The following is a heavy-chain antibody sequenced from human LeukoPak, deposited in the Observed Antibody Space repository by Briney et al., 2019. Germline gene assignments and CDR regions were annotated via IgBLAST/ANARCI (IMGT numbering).Heavy chain of an antibody. J-gene: IGHJ6*04. CDR2: ICASNGDK. D-gene: IGHD6-19*01. CDR1: GYTLTSYG. V-gene: IGHV1-18*04. Sequence: AASVNVSCKASGYTLTSYGISWVRQAAGKGLEWMGWICASNGDKNYAQKLQGRVTMTTDTSTSTAYMEPRSLRSDDTAVYYCARDRPLHTAVAGTISYYYYGMDVWGKGTTVTVSS. CDR3: ARDRPLHTAVAGTISYYYYGMDV.